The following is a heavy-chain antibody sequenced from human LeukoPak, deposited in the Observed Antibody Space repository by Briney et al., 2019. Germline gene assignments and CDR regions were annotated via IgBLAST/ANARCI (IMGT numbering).Heavy chain of an antibody. J-gene: IGHJ4*02. V-gene: IGHV4-38-2*02. D-gene: IGHD4-17*01. Sequence: SETLSLTCTVSGYSISSGYYWGWIRQPPGKGLEWIGSIYHSGRTFYNPSLKSRVTISVDTSKNQFSLKLTSVTAADTAVYYCARGGDYEYFDYWGQGTLVTVSS. CDR1: GYSISSGYY. CDR3: ARGGDYEYFDY. CDR2: IYHSGRT.